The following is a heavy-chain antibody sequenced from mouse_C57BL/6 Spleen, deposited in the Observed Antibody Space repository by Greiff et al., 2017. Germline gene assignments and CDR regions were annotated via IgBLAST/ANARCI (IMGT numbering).Heavy chain of an antibody. V-gene: IGHV1-61*01. Sequence: QVQLQQPGAELVRPGSSVKLSCKASGYTFTSYWMDWVTQRPGQGLEWIGNIYPSDSETHYNQKFKDKATLTVDKSSSTAYMQVSSLTSEDSAVYYCARSGYGTLAYWGQGTLVTVSA. D-gene: IGHD2-1*01. CDR2: IYPSDSET. CDR3: ARSGYGTLAY. J-gene: IGHJ3*01. CDR1: GYTFTSYW.